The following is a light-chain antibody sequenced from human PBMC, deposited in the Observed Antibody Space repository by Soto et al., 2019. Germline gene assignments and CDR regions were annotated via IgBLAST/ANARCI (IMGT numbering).Light chain of an antibody. CDR3: SSSASDITAV. CDR2: EVT. Sequence: QSALTQPASVSGSPRQWSTISCTRTSSDIGAYNYVSWYRQHPGEAPKVIIYEVTQRPSGISSRFSGSKSGNTASLTISGLTAEDEADYYCSSSASDITAVFGGGTKLTVL. V-gene: IGLV2-14*01. J-gene: IGLJ3*02. CDR1: SSDIGAYNY.